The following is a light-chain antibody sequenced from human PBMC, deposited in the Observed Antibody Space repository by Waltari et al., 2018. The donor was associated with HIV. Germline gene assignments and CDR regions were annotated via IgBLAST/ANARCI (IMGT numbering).Light chain of an antibody. V-gene: IGKV3-11*01. CDR1: QSVVSY. Sequence: EIVLTQSPATLSLSPGERATLSCRASQSVVSYLAWYQQKPGQAPRLLIYDASNRATGIPARFSGSGSGSDFTLTISSLEPEDFAVYYCQQRNNWPPISFGQGTRLDIK. CDR2: DAS. CDR3: QQRNNWPPIS. J-gene: IGKJ5*01.